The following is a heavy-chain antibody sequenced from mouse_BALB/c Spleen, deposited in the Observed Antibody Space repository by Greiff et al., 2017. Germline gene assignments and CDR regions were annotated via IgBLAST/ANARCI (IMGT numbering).Heavy chain of an antibody. J-gene: IGHJ3*01. Sequence: EVKLVESGGGLVKPGGSLKLSCAASGFTFSSYAMSWVRQTPEKRLEWVASISSGGSTYYPDSVKGRFTISRDNARNILYLQMSSLRSEDTAMYYCARGNDGYSRFAYWGQGTLVTVSA. CDR1: GFTFSSYA. CDR3: ARGNDGYSRFAY. D-gene: IGHD2-3*01. CDR2: ISSGGST. V-gene: IGHV5-6-5*01.